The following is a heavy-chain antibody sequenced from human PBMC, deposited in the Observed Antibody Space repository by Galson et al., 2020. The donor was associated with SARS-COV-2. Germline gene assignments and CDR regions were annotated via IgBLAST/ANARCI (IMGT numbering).Heavy chain of an antibody. J-gene: IGHJ6*03. CDR3: AKLGLAAAGTDYYYMDV. D-gene: IGHD6-13*01. V-gene: IGHV3-9*01. CDR1: GFTFDDYA. CDR2: ISWNRGSI. Sequence: GGSLRLSCAASGFTFDDYAMHWVRQAPGKGLEWVSGISWNRGSIGYADSVKGRFTISRDNAKNSLYLQMNSLRAEDTALYYCAKLGLAAAGTDYYYMDVWGKGTTVTVSS.